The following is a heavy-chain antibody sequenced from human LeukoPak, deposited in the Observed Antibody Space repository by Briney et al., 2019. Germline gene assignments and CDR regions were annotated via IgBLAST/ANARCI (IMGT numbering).Heavy chain of an antibody. V-gene: IGHV4-59*08. CDR3: ARVAIWSGYATSYYYYMDV. CDR1: GGSISSYY. J-gene: IGHJ6*03. Sequence: SATLSLSCTVSGGSISSYYWSWIRQPPGKGLEWIGFIYYSGSTNYNPSLRSGGTISVDTSKNQFSLKLSSVTAADTAVYYCARVAIWSGYATSYYYYMDVWGKGTTVTVSS. D-gene: IGHD3-3*01. CDR2: IYYSGST.